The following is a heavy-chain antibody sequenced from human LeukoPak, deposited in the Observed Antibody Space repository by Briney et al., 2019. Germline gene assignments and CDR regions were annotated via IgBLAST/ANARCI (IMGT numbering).Heavy chain of an antibody. CDR3: ASVYSSGWYPYYHYYMDV. V-gene: IGHV4-39*01. D-gene: IGHD6-19*01. CDR2: IYYSGST. CDR1: GGSISSSSYY. Sequence: SETLSLTCTVSGGSISSSSYYWGWIRQPPGKGLEWIGSIYYSGSTYYNPSLKSRVTISVDTAKNQFSLKLSSVTAADTAVYYCASVYSSGWYPYYHYYMDVWGKGTTVTVSS. J-gene: IGHJ6*03.